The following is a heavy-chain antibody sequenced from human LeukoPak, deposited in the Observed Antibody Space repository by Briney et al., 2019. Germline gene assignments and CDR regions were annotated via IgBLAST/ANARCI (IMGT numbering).Heavy chain of an antibody. V-gene: IGHV5-51*01. Sequence: GESLKISCKGSGYSFTSYWIGWVRQMPGKGLEWMGIIYPGGSDTRYSPSFQGQVTISADKSISTAYLQWSSLKASDTAMYYCARLDDILTGYYYFDYWGQGTLVTVSS. D-gene: IGHD3-9*01. CDR1: GYSFTSYW. J-gene: IGHJ4*02. CDR2: IYPGGSDT. CDR3: ARLDDILTGYYYFDY.